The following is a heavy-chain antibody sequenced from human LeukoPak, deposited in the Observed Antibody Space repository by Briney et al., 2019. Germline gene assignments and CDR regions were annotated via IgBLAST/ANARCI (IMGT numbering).Heavy chain of an antibody. Sequence: ASVKVSCKASGYTFTGYYTHWVRQAPGQGLEWMGRINPNSGGTNYAQKFQGRVTMTRDTSISTAYMELSRLRSDDTAVYYCARDQEDSSGWIDYWGQGTLVTVSS. CDR2: INPNSGGT. CDR3: ARDQEDSSGWIDY. CDR1: GYTFTGYY. D-gene: IGHD6-19*01. V-gene: IGHV1-2*06. J-gene: IGHJ4*02.